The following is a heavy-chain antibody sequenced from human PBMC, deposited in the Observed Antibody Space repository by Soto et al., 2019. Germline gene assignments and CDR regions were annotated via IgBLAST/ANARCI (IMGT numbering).Heavy chain of an antibody. D-gene: IGHD4-4*01. V-gene: IGHV1-69*12. CDR3: ARDTDRQQSGGNYYYAIDV. CDR1: GGTFGNSA. Sequence: VQLVQSGSEVKKPGSSVTVSCKASGGTFGNSAISWVRQAPGQGLEWMGGIIPIFSTPDYAQKFQGRVTITADESTRTAYMELTSLRSEDTAVYYCARDTDRQQSGGNYYYAIDVWGQGTTVTVSS. CDR2: IIPIFSTP. J-gene: IGHJ6*02.